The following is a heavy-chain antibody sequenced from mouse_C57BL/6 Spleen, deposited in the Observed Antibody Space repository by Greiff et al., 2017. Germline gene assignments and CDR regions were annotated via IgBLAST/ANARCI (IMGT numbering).Heavy chain of an antibody. D-gene: IGHD1-1*01. Sequence: DVKLVESGGGLVKPGGSLKLSCAASGFTFSDYGMHWVRQAPEKGLEWVAYISSGSSTIYYADTVKGRFTISRDNAKNTLFLQMTSLRSEDTAMYYCARTYYGSSPDWYFDVWGTGTTVTVSS. CDR2: ISSGSSTI. V-gene: IGHV5-17*01. J-gene: IGHJ1*03. CDR1: GFTFSDYG. CDR3: ARTYYGSSPDWYFDV.